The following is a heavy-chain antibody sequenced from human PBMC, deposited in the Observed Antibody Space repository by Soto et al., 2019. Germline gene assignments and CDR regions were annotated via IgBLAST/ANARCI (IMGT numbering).Heavy chain of an antibody. Sequence: ASVKVSCKASGYTFTSYYMHWVRQAPGQGLEWMGIINPSGGSTSYAQNFQGRVTITRDTTASTAYMELSGLRSEDTAVYFCARKDYYGSGTYHFDYWGQGTLVTVSS. D-gene: IGHD3-10*01. CDR1: GYTFTSYY. CDR3: ARKDYYGSGTYHFDY. V-gene: IGHV1-46*01. J-gene: IGHJ4*02. CDR2: INPSGGST.